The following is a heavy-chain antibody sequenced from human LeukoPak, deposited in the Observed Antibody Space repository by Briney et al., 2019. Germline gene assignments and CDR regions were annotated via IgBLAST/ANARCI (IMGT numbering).Heavy chain of an antibody. CDR2: ISGSGGST. J-gene: IGHJ3*02. V-gene: IGHV3-23*01. Sequence: GGSLRLSCVASGFTFSSYAMNWVRQAPGKGLEWVSAISGSGGSTDYADSVKGWFTISRDNSKNTLYLQMNSLRAEDTAVYYCAKGLSGSYRSGDTFDIWGQGTMVTVSS. D-gene: IGHD1-26*01. CDR1: GFTFSSYA. CDR3: AKGLSGSYRSGDTFDI.